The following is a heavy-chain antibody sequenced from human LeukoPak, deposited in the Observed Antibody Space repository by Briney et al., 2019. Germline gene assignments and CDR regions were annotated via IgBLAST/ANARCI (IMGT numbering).Heavy chain of an antibody. CDR3: ARDDGYSYGYYFVRGWFDP. Sequence: ASVKVSCKASGYTFTSYGISWVRQAPGQGLEWMGWISAYNGNTNYAQKLQGRVTMTTDTSTSTAYMELRSLRSDDTAVYYCARDDGYSYGYYFVRGWFDPWGQGTLVTVSS. V-gene: IGHV1-18*01. D-gene: IGHD5-18*01. J-gene: IGHJ5*02. CDR2: ISAYNGNT. CDR1: GYTFTSYG.